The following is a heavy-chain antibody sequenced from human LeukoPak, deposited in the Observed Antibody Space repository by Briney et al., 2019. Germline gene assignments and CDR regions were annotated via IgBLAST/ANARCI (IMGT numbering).Heavy chain of an antibody. CDR3: ARGSITMVRGVPDY. D-gene: IGHD3-10*01. CDR1: GYSISSGYY. J-gene: IGHJ4*02. Sequence: PSETLSLTCAVSGYSISSGYYRGWIRQPPGKGLEWIGSIYHSGSTYYNPSLKSRVTISVDTSKNQFSLKLSSVTAADTAVYYCARGSITMVRGVPDYWGQGTLVTVSS. CDR2: IYHSGST. V-gene: IGHV4-38-2*01.